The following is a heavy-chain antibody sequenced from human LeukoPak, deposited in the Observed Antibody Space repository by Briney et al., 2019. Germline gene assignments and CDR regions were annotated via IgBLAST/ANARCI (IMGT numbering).Heavy chain of an antibody. CDR1: GYSFTSYW. D-gene: IGHD2-15*01. V-gene: IGHV5-51*01. J-gene: IGHJ3*02. CDR3: ARQELVALRYWDAFDI. Sequence: GESLKISCKGSGYSFTSYWIGWVRQMPGKGLEWMGIIYPGDSDTRYNPSFQGQVTISADKSISTAYLQWSNLKASDTAMYYCARQELVALRYWDAFDIWGQGTMVTVSS. CDR2: IYPGDSDT.